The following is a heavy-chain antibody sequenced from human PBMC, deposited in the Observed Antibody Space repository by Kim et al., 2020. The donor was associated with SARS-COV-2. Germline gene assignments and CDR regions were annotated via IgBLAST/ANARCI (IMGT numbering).Heavy chain of an antibody. CDR3: ARERIEGATIGFDY. Sequence: GGSLGLSCATSGFTFKSYEMNWVRQAPGKGLEWVSYISGSGNTKYYAGSVKGRFTISRDNAKSTLYLQINSLSAEDTAVYYCARERIEGATIGFDYWGRGVLVRVS. D-gene: IGHD1-26*01. CDR2: ISGSGNTK. CDR1: GFTFKSYE. J-gene: IGHJ4*02. V-gene: IGHV3-48*03.